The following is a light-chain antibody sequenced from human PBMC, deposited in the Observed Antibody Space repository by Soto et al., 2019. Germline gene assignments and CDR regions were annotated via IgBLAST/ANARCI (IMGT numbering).Light chain of an antibody. J-gene: IGKJ4*01. CDR2: TVS. CDR1: QDIRSS. CDR3: QQFNSSPFT. V-gene: IGKV1-9*01. Sequence: DIPLTQSPSFLSASVGDRLTITCRASQDIRSSLAWYQQKPGKAPNLLIYTVSTLQGGVPSRFSGSRSGTEFTLTISSLQPEDFATYYCQQFNSSPFTFGGGTKVEI.